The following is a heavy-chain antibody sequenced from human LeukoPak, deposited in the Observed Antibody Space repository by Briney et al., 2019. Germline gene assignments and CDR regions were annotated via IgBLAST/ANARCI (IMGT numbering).Heavy chain of an antibody. J-gene: IGHJ3*02. V-gene: IGHV3-30*01. CDR3: AKPYRSLNNAFDI. D-gene: IGHD6-13*01. CDR1: GFTFSSYA. Sequence: GGSLRLSCAASGFTFSSYAMHWVRQAPGKGLEWVAIISYDGNNKYYADSVKGRFTISRDSSKNTLYLQMNSLRAEDTALYYCAKPYRSLNNAFDIWGQGTMVTVSS. CDR2: ISYDGNNK.